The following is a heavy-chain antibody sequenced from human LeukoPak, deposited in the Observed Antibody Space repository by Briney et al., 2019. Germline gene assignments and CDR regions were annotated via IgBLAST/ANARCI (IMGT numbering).Heavy chain of an antibody. D-gene: IGHD3-16*01. J-gene: IGHJ6*03. Sequence: GGSLRLSCAASGFTVSSNYMSWVRQAPGKGLVWVSRINSDGIATSYADSVKGRFTISRDNAKNSLYLQMNSLRAEDTAVYYCARGGDHPTYLFQYMDVWGKGTPVTVSS. CDR1: GFTVSSNY. CDR2: INSDGIAT. V-gene: IGHV3-74*01. CDR3: ARGGDHPTYLFQYMDV.